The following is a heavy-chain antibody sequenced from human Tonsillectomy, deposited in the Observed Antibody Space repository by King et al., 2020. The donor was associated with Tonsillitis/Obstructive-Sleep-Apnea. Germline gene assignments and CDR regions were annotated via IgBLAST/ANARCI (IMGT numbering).Heavy chain of an antibody. Sequence: LQLQESGPGLVKPSETLSLTCTVSGGSISSSSYYWGWIRQPPGKGLEWIGSIYYSGSTYYNPSLKSRVTISVDTSKNQFSLKLSSVTAADTAVYYCARGIYGWYQLLHFDYWGQGTLVTVSS. CDR2: IYYSGST. J-gene: IGHJ4*02. CDR1: GGSISSSSYY. V-gene: IGHV4-39*01. D-gene: IGHD2-2*01. CDR3: ARGIYGWYQLLHFDY.